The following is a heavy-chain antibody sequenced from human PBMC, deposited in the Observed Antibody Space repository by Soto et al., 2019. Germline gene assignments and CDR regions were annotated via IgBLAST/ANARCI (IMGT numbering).Heavy chain of an antibody. J-gene: IGHJ4*02. CDR3: ARAPAGAGYFDC. D-gene: IGHD6-13*01. Sequence: ESGGGLVQPGGSLRLSCAVSGFIFSSYDMYWVRQGPGKGLEWVSTIGTAGDTYYPDSVKGRFTISRENAKNSLYLQMNSLRAGDTAVYYCARAPAGAGYFDCWGQGTLVTVSS. CDR1: GFIFSSYD. CDR2: IGTAGDT. V-gene: IGHV3-13*01.